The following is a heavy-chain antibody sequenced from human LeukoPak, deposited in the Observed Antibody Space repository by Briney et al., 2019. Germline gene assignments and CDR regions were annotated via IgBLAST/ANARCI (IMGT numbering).Heavy chain of an antibody. Sequence: GGSLRLSCAASGFTFSSYEMNWVGQAPGKGLEWVSYISSSGSTIYYADSVKGRFTISRDNAKNSLYLQMNSLRAEDTAVYYCASFSGSYQNWFDPWGQGTLVTVSS. CDR2: ISSSGSTI. V-gene: IGHV3-48*03. D-gene: IGHD1-26*01. CDR3: ASFSGSYQNWFDP. CDR1: GFTFSSYE. J-gene: IGHJ5*02.